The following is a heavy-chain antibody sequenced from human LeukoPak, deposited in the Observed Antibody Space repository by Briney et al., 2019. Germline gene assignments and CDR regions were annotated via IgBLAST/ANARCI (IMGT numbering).Heavy chain of an antibody. CDR2: VSSTSTYI. CDR1: GFTFSVYT. J-gene: IGHJ4*02. CDR3: AKTTVGYSSGRYPGWPADC. D-gene: IGHD6-19*01. Sequence: PGGSLRLSCAASGFTFSVYTMTWVRQSPGKGLEWVSCVSSTSTYIYYADSVKGRFTISRDNSKNTVYLQMNSLTADDTAVYYCAKTTVGYSSGRYPGWPADCWGQGTLVTVSS. V-gene: IGHV3-21*04.